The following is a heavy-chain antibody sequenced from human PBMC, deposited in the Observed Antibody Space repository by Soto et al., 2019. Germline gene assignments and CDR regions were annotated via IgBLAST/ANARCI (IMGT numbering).Heavy chain of an antibody. CDR2: ISDSGGTT. V-gene: IGHV3-23*01. J-gene: IGHJ4*02. CDR1: GFTFSSFG. D-gene: IGHD1-1*01. CDR3: AKAARTTTLYTFDF. Sequence: EVQLLESGGGLVQPGGSLRLSCAASGFTFSSFGMNWVRQAPGKGLEWVAVISDSGGTTYHADSVKGRFTISRDNSKSTLFLQMNSLRAEDAAVYYCAKAARTTTLYTFDFWGQGTLVTVSS.